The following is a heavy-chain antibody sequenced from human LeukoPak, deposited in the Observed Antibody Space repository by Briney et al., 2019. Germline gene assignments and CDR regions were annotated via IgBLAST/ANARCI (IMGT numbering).Heavy chain of an antibody. Sequence: SETLSLTCTVSGYSISSGYYWGWIRQPPGKGLEWIGSIYHSGSTYYNPSLKSRVTISVDTSKNQFSLKLSSVAAADTAVYYCARGLPGEVPFFDYWGQGTLVTVSS. D-gene: IGHD2-21*01. CDR1: GYSISSGYY. V-gene: IGHV4-38-2*02. J-gene: IGHJ4*02. CDR3: ARGLPGEVPFFDY. CDR2: IYHSGST.